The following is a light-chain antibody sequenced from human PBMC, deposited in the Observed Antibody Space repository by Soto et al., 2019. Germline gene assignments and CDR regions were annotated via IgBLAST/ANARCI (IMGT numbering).Light chain of an antibody. CDR2: EVS. CDR1: SSDVGSYNR. V-gene: IGLV2-18*02. J-gene: IGLJ3*02. Sequence: QSALTQPPSVSGSPGQSVTISCTGTSSDVGSYNRVSWYQQPPGTAPKLMIYEVSNRPSGVPDRFSGSKSGNTASLTISGLQAEDEADYYCSSYTSSSGGVFGGGTKVTVL. CDR3: SSYTSSSGGV.